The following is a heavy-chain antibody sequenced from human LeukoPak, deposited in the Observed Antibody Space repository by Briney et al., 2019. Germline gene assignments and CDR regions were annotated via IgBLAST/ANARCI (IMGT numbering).Heavy chain of an antibody. Sequence: PGGSLRLSCAVSGFKFDDYAMHWVRQAPGRGLEWVSSINWNSGNIGYGDSVEGRFTISRDNAKNSLYLQMNSLRVEDTAVYYCAKDSRSGWYGENFQQWGQGTLVTVSS. D-gene: IGHD6-19*01. CDR2: INWNSGNI. CDR1: GFKFDDYA. V-gene: IGHV3-9*01. CDR3: AKDSRSGWYGENFQQ. J-gene: IGHJ1*01.